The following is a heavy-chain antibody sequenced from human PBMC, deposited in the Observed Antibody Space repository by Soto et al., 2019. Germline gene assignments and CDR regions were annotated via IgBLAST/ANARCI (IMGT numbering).Heavy chain of an antibody. CDR3: AGGPKWGGENWFDP. CDR2: IIPIFGTA. CDR1: GGTFSSYA. V-gene: IGHV1-69*01. J-gene: IGHJ5*02. D-gene: IGHD7-27*01. Sequence: QVQLVQSGAEVKKPGSSVKVSCKTSGGTFSSYAISWVRQAPGQGLEWMGGIIPIFGTANYAQKFQGRVTIPADDSTSTAYMGLSSLRSEDRAVYYWAGGPKWGGENWFDPWGQGTLVTVSS.